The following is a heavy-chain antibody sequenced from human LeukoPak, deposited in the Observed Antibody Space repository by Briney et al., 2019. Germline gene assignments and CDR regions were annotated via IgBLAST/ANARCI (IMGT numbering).Heavy chain of an antibody. V-gene: IGHV3-7*01. Sequence: GGSLRLSCAASGFSLSSYWMSWVRQAPGKGLEWVATIKQDGSDKYYVDSVKGRFTISRDNAKNSVFLQMNGLRAEDTAVYYCARVLGWQQLDFDYWGQGTLVTVSS. D-gene: IGHD2-21*01. J-gene: IGHJ4*02. CDR2: IKQDGSDK. CDR1: GFSLSSYW. CDR3: ARVLGWQQLDFDY.